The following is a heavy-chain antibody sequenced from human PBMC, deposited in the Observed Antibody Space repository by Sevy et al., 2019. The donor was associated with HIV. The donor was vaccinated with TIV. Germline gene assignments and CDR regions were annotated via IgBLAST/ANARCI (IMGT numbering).Heavy chain of an antibody. Sequence: GGSLRLSCAASGVSLNTYSMNWVRQAPGKGLEWVSSISDTCGYIFYADSVKGRFTISRDNARNSLYLQMNSLRAEDTAVYYCARDAGSGWQKYFQQWGQGTLVTVSS. CDR3: ARDAGSGWQKYFQQ. D-gene: IGHD6-19*01. CDR1: GVSLNTYS. J-gene: IGHJ1*01. CDR2: ISDTCGYI. V-gene: IGHV3-21*06.